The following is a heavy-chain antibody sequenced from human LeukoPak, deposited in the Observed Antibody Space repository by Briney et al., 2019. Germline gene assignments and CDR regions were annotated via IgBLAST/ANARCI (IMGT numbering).Heavy chain of an antibody. V-gene: IGHV1-2*04. D-gene: IGHD2-2*01. Sequence: GASVKVSCTASGYTFTGYYMHWVRQAPGQGLEWMGWINPNSGGTNYAQKFQGWVTMTRDTSISTAYMELSRLRSDDTAVYYCARDAFSCSSTICHRWFDPWGQGTLVTVSS. CDR2: INPNSGGT. J-gene: IGHJ5*02. CDR1: GYTFTGYY. CDR3: ARDAFSCSSTICHRWFDP.